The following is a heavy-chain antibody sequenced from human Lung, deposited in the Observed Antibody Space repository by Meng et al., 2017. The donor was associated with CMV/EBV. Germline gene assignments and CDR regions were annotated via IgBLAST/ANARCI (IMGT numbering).Heavy chain of an antibody. V-gene: IGHV1-8*01. CDR1: GYRFTTYD. CDR2: MNPYTGET. Sequence: ASVXVSXKASGYRFTTYDINWVRQAPGQGLEWVGWMNPYTGETGYPQKFQGRVTITRDTSINTAYMELRSLRSDDTGVYYCARGGGNGCSSIDCSVGKLDWFDTWXQGTLVTVSS. J-gene: IGHJ5*02. D-gene: IGHD2-2*01. CDR3: ARGGGNGCSSIDCSVGKLDWFDT.